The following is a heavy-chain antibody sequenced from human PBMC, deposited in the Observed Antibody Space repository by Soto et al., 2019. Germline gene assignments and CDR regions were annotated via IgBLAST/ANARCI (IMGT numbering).Heavy chain of an antibody. D-gene: IGHD6-13*01. CDR1: GYTFTGYY. CDR3: AGDLPDRQQRVAGLGFDY. CDR2: INPNRGGT. Sequence: QVQLVQSGAEVKKPGASVKVSCKASGYTFTGYYMHWVRQAPGQGLEWMGWINPNRGGTNYAQKFQGWVTITRDRSIITADMELSRLRSDDTAVYYCAGDLPDRQQRVAGLGFDYWGQGTLVTVSS. J-gene: IGHJ4*02. V-gene: IGHV1-2*04.